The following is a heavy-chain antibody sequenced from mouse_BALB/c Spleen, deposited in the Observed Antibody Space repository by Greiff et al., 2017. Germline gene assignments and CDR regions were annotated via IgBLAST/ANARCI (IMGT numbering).Heavy chain of an antibody. Sequence: VQLQQSGPELVKPGASVKISCKASGYTFTDYNMHWVKQSHGKSLEWIGYIYPYNGGTGYNQKFKSKATLTVDNSSSTAYMELRSLTSEDSAVYYCARNDYYGSSWYFDVWGAGTTVTVSS. D-gene: IGHD1-1*01. V-gene: IGHV1S29*02. CDR1: GYTFTDYN. J-gene: IGHJ1*01. CDR3: ARNDYYGSSWYFDV. CDR2: IYPYNGGT.